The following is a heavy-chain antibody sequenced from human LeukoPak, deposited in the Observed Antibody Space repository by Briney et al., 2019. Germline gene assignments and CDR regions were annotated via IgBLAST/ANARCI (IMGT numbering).Heavy chain of an antibody. CDR2: INPNSGGT. CDR3: ARDPLSYSSGWYYFDY. Sequence: ASVKVSCKASGYTFTGYYMHWVRQAPGQGLEWMGRINPNSGGTNYAQKFQGGVTMTRDTSISTAYMELSRLRSDDTAVYYCARDPLSYSSGWYYFDYWGQGTLVTVSS. J-gene: IGHJ4*02. CDR1: GYTFTGYY. D-gene: IGHD6-19*01. V-gene: IGHV1-2*06.